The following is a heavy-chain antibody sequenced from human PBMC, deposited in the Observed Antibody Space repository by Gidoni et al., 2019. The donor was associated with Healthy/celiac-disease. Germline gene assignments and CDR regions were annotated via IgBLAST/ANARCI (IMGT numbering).Heavy chain of an antibody. D-gene: IGHD2-2*01. CDR1: GGSFSGYY. CDR3: AREGVYCSSTSCYALRGLHYYMDV. J-gene: IGHJ6*03. CDR2: INHSGST. Sequence: VQLQQWGAGLLKPSETRSLTCAVYGGSFSGYYWSWIRQPPGKGLEWIGEINHSGSTNYNPSLKSRVTISVDTPKNQFSLKLSSVTAADTAVYYCAREGVYCSSTSCYALRGLHYYMDVWGKGTTVTVSS. V-gene: IGHV4-34*01.